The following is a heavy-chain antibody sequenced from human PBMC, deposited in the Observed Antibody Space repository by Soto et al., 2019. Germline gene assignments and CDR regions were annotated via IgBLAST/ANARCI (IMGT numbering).Heavy chain of an antibody. J-gene: IGHJ2*01. Sequence: QLQLQESGPGLVKPSETLSLTCTVSGGSISSSSYYWGWIRQPPGKGLEWIGSIYYSGSTYYNPSLKSRVTISVDTSKNQFSLKLSSVTAADTAVYYCARRGLGPLTVTKPPGWYFDLWGRGTLVTVSS. CDR1: GGSISSSSYY. V-gene: IGHV4-39*01. CDR2: IYYSGST. CDR3: ARRGLGPLTVTKPPGWYFDL. D-gene: IGHD4-17*01.